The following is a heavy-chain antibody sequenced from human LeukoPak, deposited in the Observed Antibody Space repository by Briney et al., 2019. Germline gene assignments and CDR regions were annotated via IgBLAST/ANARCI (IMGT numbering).Heavy chain of an antibody. J-gene: IGHJ4*02. V-gene: IGHV3-23*01. CDR2: ISGSGGST. D-gene: IGHD2-21*02. Sequence: GGSLRVSCAASGFTFSSYAMSWVRQAPGKGLEWVSAISGSGGSTYYADSVKGRFTISRDNSKNTLYLQMNSLRAEDTAVYYCASNRGIVVVTAMDYWGQGTLVTVSS. CDR1: GFTFSSYA. CDR3: ASNRGIVVVTAMDY.